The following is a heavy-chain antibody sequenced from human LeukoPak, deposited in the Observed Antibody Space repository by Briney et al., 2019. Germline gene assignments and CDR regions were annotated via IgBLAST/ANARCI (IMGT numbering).Heavy chain of an antibody. Sequence: SETLSLTCTVSGGSISSSSHYWGWIRQPPGKGLEWIGSIYYSGSPYYTPSLQSRVTISVDTSKNQFSLRLSSVTAADTAVYYCARHKEGNSGYFQYWGQGTLVTVSS. CDR2: IYYSGSP. CDR3: ARHKEGNSGYFQY. V-gene: IGHV4-39*01. CDR1: GGSISSSSHY. J-gene: IGHJ4*02. D-gene: IGHD3-22*01.